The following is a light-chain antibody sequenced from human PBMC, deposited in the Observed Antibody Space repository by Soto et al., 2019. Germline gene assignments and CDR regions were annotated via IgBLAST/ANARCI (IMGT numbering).Light chain of an antibody. J-gene: IGKJ1*01. Sequence: DIQMTQSPSSLSASVGDRVTITCRASQSISSYLNWYQQKPGKAPKLLIYAASSLPRGVPSRFSASGSGTDITLTISSLQPEDFATYYCQQSYSRGTFGQGTKVDI. CDR2: AAS. V-gene: IGKV1-39*01. CDR1: QSISSY. CDR3: QQSYSRGT.